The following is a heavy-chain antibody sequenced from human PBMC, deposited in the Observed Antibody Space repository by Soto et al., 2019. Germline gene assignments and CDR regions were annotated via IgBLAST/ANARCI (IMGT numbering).Heavy chain of an antibody. J-gene: IGHJ3*02. D-gene: IGHD6-19*01. CDR1: GYTFTSYG. CDR2: ISAYNGNT. CDR3: AGGRGSSGWYSGDAFDI. Sequence: QVQLVQSGAEVKKPGASVKVSCKASGYTFTSYGISWVRQAPGQGLEWMGWISAYNGNTNYAQKLQGRVTMTTDTSTSPADMELRGLGSDDTAVYYCAGGRGSSGWYSGDAFDIWGQGTMVTVSS. V-gene: IGHV1-18*01.